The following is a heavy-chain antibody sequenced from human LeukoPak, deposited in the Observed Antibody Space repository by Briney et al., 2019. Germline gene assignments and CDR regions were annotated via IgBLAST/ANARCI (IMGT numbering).Heavy chain of an antibody. D-gene: IGHD6-13*01. V-gene: IGHV3-23*01. Sequence: GSLRLSCAASGFTFRNYVMTWFRQAPGEGLEWVSVISGGGESTYYADSVKGRFTISRDNSRNTLFLQMNSLRAEDTAVYYCAKRASSWYLDWGQGTLVTVSS. J-gene: IGHJ4*02. CDR2: ISGGGEST. CDR1: GFTFRNYV. CDR3: AKRASSWYLD.